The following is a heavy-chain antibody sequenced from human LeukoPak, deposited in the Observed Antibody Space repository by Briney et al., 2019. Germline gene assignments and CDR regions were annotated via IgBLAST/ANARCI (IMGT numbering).Heavy chain of an antibody. D-gene: IGHD2-2*01. CDR3: ARHRGKVVVPAAIRGAFDI. CDR1: GGSFSGYY. CDR2: INHSGST. Sequence: SETLSLTCAVYGGSFSGYYWSWTRQPPGKGLEWIGEINHSGSTNYNPSLKSRVTISVDTSKNQFSLKLSSVTAADTAVYCCARHRGKVVVPAAIRGAFDIWGQGTMVTVSS. V-gene: IGHV4-34*01. J-gene: IGHJ3*02.